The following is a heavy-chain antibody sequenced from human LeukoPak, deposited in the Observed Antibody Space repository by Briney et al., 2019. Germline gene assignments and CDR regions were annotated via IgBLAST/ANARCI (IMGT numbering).Heavy chain of an antibody. V-gene: IGHV4-59*01. Sequence: PETLSLTCTVSGGSISSYYWSWIRQPPGKGLEWIGYIYYSGSTNYNPSLKSRVTISVDTSKNQFSLKLSSVTAADTAVYYCASRGFYFNGGFDYWGQGTLVTVSS. CDR1: GGSISSYY. J-gene: IGHJ4*02. CDR2: IYYSGST. CDR3: ASRGFYFNGGFDY. D-gene: IGHD3-10*01.